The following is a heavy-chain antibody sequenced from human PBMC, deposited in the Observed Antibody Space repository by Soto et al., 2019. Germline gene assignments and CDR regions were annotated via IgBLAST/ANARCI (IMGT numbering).Heavy chain of an antibody. CDR3: ASQALLRYFDWLTNWFDP. CDR1: GGSISSSSYY. V-gene: IGHV4-39*01. CDR2: IYYSGST. J-gene: IGHJ5*02. D-gene: IGHD3-9*01. Sequence: SETLSLTCTVSGGSISSSSYYWGWIRQPPGKGLEWIGSIYYSGSTYYNPSLKSRVTISVDTSKNQFSLKLSSVTAADTAVYYCASQALLRYFDWLTNWFDPWGQGTLVTVSS.